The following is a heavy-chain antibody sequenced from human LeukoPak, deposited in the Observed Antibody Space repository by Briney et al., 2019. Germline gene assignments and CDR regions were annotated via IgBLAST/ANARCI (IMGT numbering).Heavy chain of an antibody. D-gene: IGHD2-8*01. CDR2: IYYSGST. Sequence: SQTLSLTCTVSGGSISSGGYYWSWIRQHPGKGLEWIGYIYYSGSTYYNPSLKSRVTISVDTSKNQFSLKLSPVTAADTAVYYCAREFMLRALGWFDPWGQGTLVTVSS. CDR3: AREFMLRALGWFDP. J-gene: IGHJ5*02. CDR1: GGSISSGGYY. V-gene: IGHV4-31*03.